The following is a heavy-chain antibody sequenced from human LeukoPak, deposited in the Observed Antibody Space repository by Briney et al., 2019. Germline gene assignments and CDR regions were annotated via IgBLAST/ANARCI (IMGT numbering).Heavy chain of an antibody. CDR3: TSGRWELHDYFDY. CDR2: IRSKTNSYAT. V-gene: IGHV3-73*01. J-gene: IGHJ4*02. CDR1: GFTFSDSG. D-gene: IGHD1-26*01. Sequence: GGSLRLSCVASGFTFSDSGIQWVRQASGRGLEWVGRIRSKTNSYATDYGASAKGRFTISRDDSKNTAYLQMNSLKTEDTAVYFCTSGRWELHDYFDYWGQGTLVTVSS.